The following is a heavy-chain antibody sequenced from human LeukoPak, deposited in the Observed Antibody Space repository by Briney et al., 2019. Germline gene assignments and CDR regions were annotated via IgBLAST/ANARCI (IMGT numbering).Heavy chain of an antibody. CDR3: ARDSRATAPWYFDV. J-gene: IGHJ2*01. CDR2: INTSGTT. CDR1: GESISTYS. V-gene: IGHV4-4*07. D-gene: IGHD1-26*01. Sequence: ETLSLTCTVSGFVSGESISTYSCSWFRQPAGKGLEWLGRINTSGTTNYNPSLKSRVTISEDKSNNQLSLKLSSVTAADTAVYYCARDSRATAPWYFDVWGRGTLVTVFS.